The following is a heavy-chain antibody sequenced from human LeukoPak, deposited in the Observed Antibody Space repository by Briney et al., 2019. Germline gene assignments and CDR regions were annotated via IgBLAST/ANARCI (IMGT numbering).Heavy chain of an antibody. CDR1: GGTFSSYA. CDR3: ARGGATVVTDFDY. V-gene: IGHV1-69*13. CDR2: IIPIFGTA. Sequence: SVKVSCKASGGTFSSYAISWVRQAPGPGLEWMGGIIPIFGTANYAQKFQGRVTITADESTSTAYMELSSLRSEDTAVYYCARGGATVVTDFDYWGQGTLVTVSS. D-gene: IGHD4-23*01. J-gene: IGHJ4*02.